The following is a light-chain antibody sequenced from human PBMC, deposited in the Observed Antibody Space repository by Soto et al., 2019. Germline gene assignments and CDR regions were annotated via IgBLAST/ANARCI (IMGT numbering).Light chain of an antibody. CDR3: QQYGSSPGT. CDR1: QSVSSSY. V-gene: IGKV3-20*01. J-gene: IGKJ1*01. Sequence: VMTQSPGTLSLSPGERATLSCRASQSVSSSYLAWYQQKPGQAPRLLIYGASSRATGIPDRFSGSGSGTDFTLTISRLEPEDFAVYYCQQYGSSPGTFGQGTKVDIK. CDR2: GAS.